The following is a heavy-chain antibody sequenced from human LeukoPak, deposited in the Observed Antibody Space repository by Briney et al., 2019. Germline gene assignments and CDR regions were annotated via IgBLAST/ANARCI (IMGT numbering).Heavy chain of an antibody. CDR1: GYTFTSSD. CDR2: INPNSGRT. J-gene: IGHJ4*02. D-gene: IGHD6-13*01. V-gene: IGHV1-8*01. Sequence: ASVKVSCKASGYTFTSSDINCVRQAAGQGLEWMGWINPNSGRTGYAQKFQGRVTMTANTSINTACMELSSLRFDDTAVYYCASGRSGLAAAGKYDYWGQGTLITVSS. CDR3: ASGRSGLAAAGKYDY.